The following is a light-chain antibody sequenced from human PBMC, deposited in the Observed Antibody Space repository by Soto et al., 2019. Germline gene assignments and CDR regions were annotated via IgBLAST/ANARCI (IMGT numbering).Light chain of an antibody. Sequence: EIVLTQSPGTLSLSPGDSATLSCRASQSVTSGYLAWYQQKPGQAPRLLIYGASTRDTGIPDRFSGSGSGTDFTLTISRLEPEDFAVYYCQQYGGSVTFGQGTKVDIK. J-gene: IGKJ1*01. CDR1: QSVTSGY. V-gene: IGKV3-20*01. CDR2: GAS. CDR3: QQYGGSVT.